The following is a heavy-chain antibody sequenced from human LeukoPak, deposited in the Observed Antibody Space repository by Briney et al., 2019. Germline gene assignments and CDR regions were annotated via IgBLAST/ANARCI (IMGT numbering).Heavy chain of an antibody. CDR1: GYTFTGYY. D-gene: IGHD3-22*01. J-gene: IGHJ4*02. CDR2: INPNSGGT. Sequence: HWASVKVSCKASGYTFTGYYMHWVRQAPGQGLEWMGRINPNSGGTNYAQKFQGRVTMARDTSITTAYMELRRPRSDDAALYYCARAYYYDSSGYSTSYYFDYWGQGTLVTVSS. CDR3: ARAYYYDSSGYSTSYYFDY. V-gene: IGHV1-2*06.